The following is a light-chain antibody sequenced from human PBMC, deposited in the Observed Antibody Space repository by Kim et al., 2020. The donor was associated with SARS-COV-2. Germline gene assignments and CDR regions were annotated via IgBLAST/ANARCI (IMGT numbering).Light chain of an antibody. Sequence: GQKVTISCSGSSSNIGSKYGSWYQQLPGAAPKLLIYGDYKRPSGIPDRFYGSKSGTSATLDISGLQTGDEADYYCGTWDNSLRAGVFGGGTQLTVL. J-gene: IGLJ2*01. CDR3: GTWDNSLRAGV. CDR1: SSNIGSKY. V-gene: IGLV1-51*01. CDR2: GDY.